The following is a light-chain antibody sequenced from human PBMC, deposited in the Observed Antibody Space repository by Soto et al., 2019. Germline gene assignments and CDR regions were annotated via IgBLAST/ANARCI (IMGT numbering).Light chain of an antibody. V-gene: IGKV3-20*01. Sequence: EIVLTQSPDTLSLSPGERATLSCRASQSVSHNFLAWYQQKPGQAPRLLIYGASSRPGGIPDKFSGSGSGTDFTLTINRLEPEDFAVYYCQQYATSPYTFAQGTKVEI. CDR3: QQYATSPYT. CDR1: QSVSHNF. CDR2: GAS. J-gene: IGKJ2*01.